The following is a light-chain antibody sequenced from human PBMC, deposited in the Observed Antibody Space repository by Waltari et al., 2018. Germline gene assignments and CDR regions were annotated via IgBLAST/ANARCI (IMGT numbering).Light chain of an antibody. CDR3: QQRSNWPPSIT. Sequence: EIVLTQSPATLSLSPGERATLSCRASQSVSSYLAWYQQKPGQAPRLLIYDASNRATGIPARFSGSGSGTEFTLTISSLEPEDFAVYDCQQRSNWPPSITFGQGTRLEIK. J-gene: IGKJ5*01. V-gene: IGKV3-11*01. CDR1: QSVSSY. CDR2: DAS.